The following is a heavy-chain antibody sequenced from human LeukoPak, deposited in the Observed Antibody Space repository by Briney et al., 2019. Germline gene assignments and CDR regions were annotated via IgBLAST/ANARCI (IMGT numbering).Heavy chain of an antibody. CDR1: GYTFTSYG. Sequence: ASVKVSCKASGYTFTSYGISWVRQDPGQRLEWMGWISAYNGNTNYAQKLQGRVTMTTDTSTSTAYMELRSLRSDDTAVYYCARDPSSGWPTDWGQGTLVTVSS. V-gene: IGHV1-18*01. CDR2: ISAYNGNT. CDR3: ARDPSSGWPTD. J-gene: IGHJ4*02. D-gene: IGHD6-19*01.